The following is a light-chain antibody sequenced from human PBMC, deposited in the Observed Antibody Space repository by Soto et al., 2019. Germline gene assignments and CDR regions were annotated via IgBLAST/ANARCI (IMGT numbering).Light chain of an antibody. CDR3: QQYNNWPAT. V-gene: IGKV3-20*01. CDR2: GAS. Sequence: EIVLTQSPGTLSLSPGERATLSCRASQSVSSSYLAWYQQKPGQAPRLLIYGASSRATGIPDRFSGSGSGTDFTLTISSLQSEDFAVYCCQQYNNWPATFGQGTKVDI. CDR1: QSVSSSY. J-gene: IGKJ1*01.